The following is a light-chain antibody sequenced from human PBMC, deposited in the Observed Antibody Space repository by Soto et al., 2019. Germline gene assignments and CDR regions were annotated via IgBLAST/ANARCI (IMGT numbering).Light chain of an antibody. V-gene: IGKV3-20*01. J-gene: IGKJ1*01. CDR1: QSVSSSY. Sequence: EIVLTQSPGTLSLSPGERATLSCRASQSVSSSYLAWYQQKPGQAPRLLIYGASSRATGIPDRFSGSGSGTDFTLTISGLEPEDFEVYYCQPYGSSSWTLGQGTKVDIK. CDR3: QPYGSSSWT. CDR2: GAS.